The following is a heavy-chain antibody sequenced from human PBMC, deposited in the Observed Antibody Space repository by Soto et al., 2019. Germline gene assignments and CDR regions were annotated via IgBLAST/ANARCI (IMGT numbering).Heavy chain of an antibody. J-gene: IGHJ6*02. V-gene: IGHV3-23*01. CDR3: AKDQGSGFLNYYYGMDV. D-gene: IGHD3-10*01. CDR1: GLTFSSYA. Sequence: EVQLLESGGGLVQPGGSLRLSCAASGLTFSSYAMSWVRQAPGKGLEWVSVISGSGGSTYSADSVKGRFTISRDNSKNPLYLQMNSLRAEDTAVYYCAKDQGSGFLNYYYGMDVWGQGTTVTVSS. CDR2: ISGSGGST.